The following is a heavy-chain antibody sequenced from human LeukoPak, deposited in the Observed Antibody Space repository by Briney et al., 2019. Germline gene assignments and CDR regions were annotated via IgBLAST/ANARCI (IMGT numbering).Heavy chain of an antibody. CDR2: IFNSGSP. D-gene: IGHD3-22*01. CDR1: GGSISSYY. CDR3: ASPRSYYDSSGFYIS. J-gene: IGHJ5*02. V-gene: IGHV4-59*01. Sequence: PSETLSLTCIVSGGSISSYYWSWIRQPPGKGLELIGYIFNSGSPNYNPSLKSRVTMSVDTSRSQFSLKLSSVTAADTAVYYCASPRSYYDSSGFYISWGQGTLVTVSS.